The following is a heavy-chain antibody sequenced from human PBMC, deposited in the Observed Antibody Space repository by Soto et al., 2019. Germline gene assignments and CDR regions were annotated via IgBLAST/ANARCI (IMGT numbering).Heavy chain of an antibody. CDR3: AKATSATCTGSICYSFDY. CDR1: GFTFNSHG. D-gene: IGHD2-21*01. J-gene: IGHJ4*02. V-gene: IGHV3-30*18. Sequence: SGFTFNSHGMHWVRQAPGKGLEWVALISYDGSNIHYVDSVKGRFTISRDNSKNTLYLQMNSLRPEDTAVYYCAKATSATCTGSICYSFDYWGQGTLVTVSS. CDR2: ISYDGSNI.